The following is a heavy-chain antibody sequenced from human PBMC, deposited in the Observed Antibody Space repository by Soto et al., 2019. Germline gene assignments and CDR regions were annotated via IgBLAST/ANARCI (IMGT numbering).Heavy chain of an antibody. Sequence: PSETLSLTCTVSGGSISSGDYYWSWIRQPPGKGLEWIGYIYYSGSTYCNPSLKSRVTISVDTSKNQFSLKLSSVTAADTAVYYCARDAARDRAYYYYGMDVWGQGTTVTVSS. J-gene: IGHJ6*02. CDR2: IYYSGST. V-gene: IGHV4-30-4*01. CDR1: GGSISSGDYY. CDR3: ARDAARDRAYYYYGMDV. D-gene: IGHD3-10*01.